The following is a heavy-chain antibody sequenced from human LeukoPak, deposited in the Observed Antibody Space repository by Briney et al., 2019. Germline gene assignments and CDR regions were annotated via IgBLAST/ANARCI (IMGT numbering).Heavy chain of an antibody. Sequence: SETLSLTCAVYGGSFSGYYWSWLRQPPGKGLEWIGEINHSGSTNYNPSLKSRVTISVDTSKNQFSLKLSSVTAADTAVYYCARRPGYSGYDIYYYFYMDVGGKGTTVTVSS. CDR3: ARRPGYSGYDIYYYFYMDV. J-gene: IGHJ6*03. CDR1: GGSFSGYY. CDR2: INHSGST. V-gene: IGHV4-34*01. D-gene: IGHD5-12*01.